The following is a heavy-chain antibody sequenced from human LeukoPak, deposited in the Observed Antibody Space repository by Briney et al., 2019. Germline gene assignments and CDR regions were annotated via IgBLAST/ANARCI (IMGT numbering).Heavy chain of an antibody. Sequence: SETLSLTCTVSGGSISSYYWSWIRQPPGKGLEWIGNMHYGGSTYYNPSLKSRVTLSIDTSKNQFSLKLNSVTAADTAVYYCARDERAFDIWGQGTMVTVSS. CDR1: GGSISSYY. V-gene: IGHV4-59*12. CDR3: ARDERAFDI. CDR2: MHYGGST. J-gene: IGHJ3*02. D-gene: IGHD6-25*01.